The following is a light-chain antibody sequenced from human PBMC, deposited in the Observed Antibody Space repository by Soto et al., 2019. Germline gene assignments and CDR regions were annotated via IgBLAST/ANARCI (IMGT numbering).Light chain of an antibody. CDR2: YDS. V-gene: IGLV3-21*04. CDR1: NIGSKS. Sequence: SYELTQPPSVSVAPGKTARITCGGNNIGSKSVHWYQQKPSQAPVLVIYYDSDRPSGIPERFSGSNSGNTATLTISRVEAGDEADYYCQVWDSSSDHPYVVFGGGTKLTVL. CDR3: QVWDSSSDHPYVV. J-gene: IGLJ2*01.